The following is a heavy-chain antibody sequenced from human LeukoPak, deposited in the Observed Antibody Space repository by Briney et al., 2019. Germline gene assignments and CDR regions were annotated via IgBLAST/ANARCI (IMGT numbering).Heavy chain of an antibody. CDR3: ARDLSGPSFY. V-gene: IGHV3-7*01. D-gene: IGHD1-26*01. Sequence: GGSLRLSCEASGFTFSNYWMSWLRQAPGKGLEWVANLRPDGNEKYFVDSVKGRFTISRDNTQNSLYLQLNSLTAEDTAVYYCARDLSGPSFYWGQGTLVTVSS. CDR1: GFTFSNYW. J-gene: IGHJ4*02. CDR2: LRPDGNEK.